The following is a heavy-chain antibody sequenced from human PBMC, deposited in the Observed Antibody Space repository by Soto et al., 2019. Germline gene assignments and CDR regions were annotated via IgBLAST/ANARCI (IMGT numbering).Heavy chain of an antibody. J-gene: IGHJ4*02. CDR2: ISSSSSYI. Sequence: ILSCAASGFTFSSYSMNWVRQAPGKGLEWVSSISSSSSYIYYADSVKGRFTISRDNAKNSLYLQMNSLRAEDTAVYYCARAVVAATFDYWGQGTLVTVSS. CDR1: GFTFSSYS. V-gene: IGHV3-21*01. CDR3: ARAVVAATFDY. D-gene: IGHD2-15*01.